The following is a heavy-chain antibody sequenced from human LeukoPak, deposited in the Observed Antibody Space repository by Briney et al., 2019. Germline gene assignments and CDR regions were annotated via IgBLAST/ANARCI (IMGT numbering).Heavy chain of an antibody. D-gene: IGHD3-22*01. CDR1: GLTFSTYA. Sequence: PGGSLRLSCAASGLTFSTYAMNWVRQAPGKGLEWIPSISGSGGSTYYADSVKGRFTISRDNSKNTLYLQMNSLRAEDTAVYYCAKDYDSSGYYYDYWGQGTLVPVSS. CDR3: AKDYDSSGYYYDY. CDR2: ISGSGGST. J-gene: IGHJ4*02. V-gene: IGHV3-23*01.